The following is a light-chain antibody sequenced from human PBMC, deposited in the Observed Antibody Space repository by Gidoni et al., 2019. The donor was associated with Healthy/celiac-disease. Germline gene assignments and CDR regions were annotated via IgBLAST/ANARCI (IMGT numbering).Light chain of an antibody. J-gene: IGLJ1*01. V-gene: IGLV2-14*01. CDR1: SSDGGGYND. Sequence: QSALTQPASVSASPGQSSTISCTGTSSDGGGYNDVSWYQQHPGKAPKLMIYEVSNRPSGVSNRFSGSKSGNTASLTISGLQAEDEADYYCSSYTSSSTYVFGTGTKVTVL. CDR3: SSYTSSSTYV. CDR2: EVS.